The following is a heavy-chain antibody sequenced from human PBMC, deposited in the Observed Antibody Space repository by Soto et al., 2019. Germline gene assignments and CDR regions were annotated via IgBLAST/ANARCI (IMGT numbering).Heavy chain of an antibody. CDR2: INAGNGNT. J-gene: IGHJ6*03. CDR3: ARYYYGSGSGSYYYYYMDV. V-gene: IGHV1-3*01. CDR1: GYTFTSYA. D-gene: IGHD3-10*01. Sequence: AGVQVSSKASGYTFTSYAMHWVRQAPGQRLEWMGWINAGNGNTKYSQKFQGRVTITRDTSASTAYMELSSLRSEDTAVYYCARYYYGSGSGSYYYYYMDVWGKGTTVTVSS.